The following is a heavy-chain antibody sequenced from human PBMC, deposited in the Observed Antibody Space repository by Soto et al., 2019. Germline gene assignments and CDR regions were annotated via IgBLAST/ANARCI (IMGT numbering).Heavy chain of an antibody. D-gene: IGHD1-1*01. J-gene: IGHJ5*01. CDR2: IDPTDSYT. Sequence: GESLKISCKASGYNFTAFWIHWVRQMPGRGLEWLGKIDPTDSYTNYSPSFEGHVTISTDNSISTACLQWSSLRASDTALYFCARVYKNWFDSWAQGTMVTVSS. V-gene: IGHV5-10-1*01. CDR1: GYNFTAFW. CDR3: ARVYKNWFDS.